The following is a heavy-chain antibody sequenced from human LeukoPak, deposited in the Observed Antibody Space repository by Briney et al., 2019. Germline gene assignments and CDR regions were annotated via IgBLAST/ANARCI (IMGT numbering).Heavy chain of an antibody. Sequence: ASVKVSCKVSGHTLTESFMHTVGPAPGKRLEWMGGFDPEDPEDGEAIYAQKFQGRVTMTEDTSTDTAYMELSSLRSEDTAVYYCTTGKICCSSCSDDYWGQGTLVTVSS. V-gene: IGHV1-24*01. J-gene: IGHJ4*02. CDR2: FDPEDPEDGEA. CDR1: GHTLTESF. D-gene: IGHD6-13*01. CDR3: TTGKICCSSCSDDY.